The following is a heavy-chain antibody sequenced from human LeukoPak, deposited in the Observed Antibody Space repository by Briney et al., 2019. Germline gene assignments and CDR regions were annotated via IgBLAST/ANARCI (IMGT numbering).Heavy chain of an antibody. CDR2: INHSGST. V-gene: IGHV4-34*01. CDR3: ASLDDSSGYYSPHGGDY. CDR1: GGSFSGYY. D-gene: IGHD3-22*01. Sequence: SETLSLTCAVYGGSFSGYYWSWIRQPPGKGPEWIGEINHSGSTNYNPSLKSRVTISVDTSKNQFSLKLSSVTAADTAVYYCASLDDSSGYYSPHGGDYWGQGTLVAVSS. J-gene: IGHJ4*02.